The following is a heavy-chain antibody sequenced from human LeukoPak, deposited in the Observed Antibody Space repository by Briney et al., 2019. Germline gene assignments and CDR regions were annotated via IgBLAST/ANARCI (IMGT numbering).Heavy chain of an antibody. CDR3: ARDYYDSSGYLFPNTSPGETTEPRDY. Sequence: ASVKVSCKASGYTFTGYYMHWVRQAPGQGLEWMGWINPNSGGTNYAQKFQGRVTMTRDTSISTAYMELSRLRSDDTAVYYCARDYYDSSGYLFPNTSPGETTEPRDYWGQGTLVTVSS. V-gene: IGHV1-2*02. CDR1: GYTFTGYY. J-gene: IGHJ4*02. D-gene: IGHD3-22*01. CDR2: INPNSGGT.